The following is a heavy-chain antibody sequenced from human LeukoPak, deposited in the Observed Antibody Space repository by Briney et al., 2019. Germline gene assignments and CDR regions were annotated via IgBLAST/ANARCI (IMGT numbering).Heavy chain of an antibody. CDR2: IIPIFGTA. V-gene: IGHV1-69*13. CDR1: GGTFSSYA. J-gene: IGHJ4*02. CDR3: ARRSGSWYYFDY. D-gene: IGHD6-13*01. Sequence: VKVSCKASGGTFSSYAISWVRQAPGQGLEWMGGIIPIFGTANYAQKFQGRVTITTDESTSTAYMELSSLRSEDTAVYYCARRSGSWYYFDYWGQGTLVTVSS.